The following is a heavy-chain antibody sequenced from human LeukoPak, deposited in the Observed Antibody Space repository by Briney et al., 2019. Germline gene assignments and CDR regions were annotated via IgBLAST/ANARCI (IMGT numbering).Heavy chain of an antibody. D-gene: IGHD3-10*01. CDR2: INYSGNT. CDR1: GGSISSSSYY. Sequence: SETLSLTCTVSGGSISSSSYYWAWIRQPPGKGLEWIGSINYSGNTYYNPSLKSRVTISVDTSKNQFSLKLSSVTAADTAVYYCARLRGYSARLSYFDYWGQGTLVTVSS. V-gene: IGHV4-39*01. J-gene: IGHJ4*02. CDR3: ARLRGYSARLSYFDY.